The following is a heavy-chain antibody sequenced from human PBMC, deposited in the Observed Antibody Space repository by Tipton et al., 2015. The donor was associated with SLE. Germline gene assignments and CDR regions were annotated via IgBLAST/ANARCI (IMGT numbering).Heavy chain of an antibody. CDR3: SILGITMVRGVSYGMDV. Sequence: TLSLTCAVYGGSFSGYHWSWIRQPPGKGLEWIGEINHSGSSNYNPSLKSRVTISVDTSKNQFSLKLSSVTAADTAVYYCSILGITMVRGVSYGMDVWGQGTTVTVSS. CDR1: GGSFSGYH. J-gene: IGHJ6*02. CDR2: INHSGSS. D-gene: IGHD3-10*01. V-gene: IGHV4-34*01.